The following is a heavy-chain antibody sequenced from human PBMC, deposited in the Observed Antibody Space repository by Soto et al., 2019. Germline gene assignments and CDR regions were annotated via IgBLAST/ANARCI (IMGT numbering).Heavy chain of an antibody. Sequence: EVQLEESGGGVVQPGGSLRLSCAASGFTFSSYWMHWVRQAPGKRLVWVSRINPDGSRTTYADSVTGRFTISRDNAKNTVYLQMNSLRAEDTAVYYCARVKFGSYFRFDPWGQGTLVSVSS. V-gene: IGHV3-74*01. CDR3: ARVKFGSYFRFDP. CDR2: INPDGSRT. D-gene: IGHD3-10*01. CDR1: GFTFSSYW. J-gene: IGHJ5*02.